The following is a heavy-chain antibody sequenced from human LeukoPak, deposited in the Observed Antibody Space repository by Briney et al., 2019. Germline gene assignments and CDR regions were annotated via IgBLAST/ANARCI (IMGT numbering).Heavy chain of an antibody. CDR1: GGTFSNYA. CDR3: AISPPYSGYDFHDD. D-gene: IGHD5-12*01. V-gene: IGHV1-69*13. Sequence: SVKVSCKASGGTFSNYAFIWVRQAPGQGLEWMGGIIPMFGATNHAQKFQGRVTITADASTHLVYMEMSSLRSEDTAVYYCAISPPYSGYDFHDDWGQGTLVTVSS. J-gene: IGHJ4*02. CDR2: IIPMFGAT.